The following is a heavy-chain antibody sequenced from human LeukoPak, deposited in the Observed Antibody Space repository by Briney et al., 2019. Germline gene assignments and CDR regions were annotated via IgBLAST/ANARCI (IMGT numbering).Heavy chain of an antibody. D-gene: IGHD6-19*01. CDR3: AKDDGGSSGWYPDS. J-gene: IGHJ4*02. V-gene: IGHV3-23*01. CDR1: GFTFSTYG. Sequence: PGGSLRLSCAASGFTFSTYGMSWVRQAPGKGLEWVSVISGSGGSTYYADSVKGRCTISRDNSKNTLYLQMDSLRVEDTAVYYCAKDDGGSSGWYPDSWGQGTLVTVSS. CDR2: ISGSGGST.